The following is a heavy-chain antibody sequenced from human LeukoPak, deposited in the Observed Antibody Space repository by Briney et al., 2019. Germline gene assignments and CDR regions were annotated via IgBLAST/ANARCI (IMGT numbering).Heavy chain of an antibody. D-gene: IGHD1-26*01. CDR2: INPNSGGT. V-gene: IGHV1-2*02. CDR3: AGARAIVGATKFDP. J-gene: IGHJ5*02. Sequence: ASVKVSCKASGYTFTGYYMHWVRQAPGQGLEWMGWINPNSGGTNYAQKFQGRVTMTRDTSISTAYMELSRLRSDDTAVYYCAGARAIVGATKFDPWGQGTWTPSPQ. CDR1: GYTFTGYY.